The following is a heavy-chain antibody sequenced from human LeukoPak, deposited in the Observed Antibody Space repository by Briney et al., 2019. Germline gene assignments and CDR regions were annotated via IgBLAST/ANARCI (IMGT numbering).Heavy chain of an antibody. CDR1: GFIFSDSA. V-gene: IGHV3-73*01. Sequence: GGSLRLSCAASGFIFSDSAMHWVRQASGKGLEWLGHMRSKGSGHATVYPASVKGRFTISRDDSKNMAYLQMNSLKTEDTAVYYCAKDGADIVVVVAASYYYYMDVWGKGTTVTVSS. J-gene: IGHJ6*03. D-gene: IGHD2-15*01. CDR2: MRSKGSGHAT. CDR3: AKDGADIVVVVAASYYYYMDV.